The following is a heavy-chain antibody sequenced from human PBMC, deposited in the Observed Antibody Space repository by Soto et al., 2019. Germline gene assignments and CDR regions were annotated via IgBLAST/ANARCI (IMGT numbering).Heavy chain of an antibody. CDR1: GYTFTSYA. CDR3: ARDPGPYGDYSY. V-gene: IGHV1-3*01. D-gene: IGHD4-17*01. Sequence: ASVKVSCKASGYTFTSYAIHWVRQAPGQGLEWMGWINPDNGNTNYSQKFQDRVTMTRDTSITTAYMELSGLRSDDTAVYYCARDPGPYGDYSYWGQGTLVTVSS. CDR2: INPDNGNT. J-gene: IGHJ4*02.